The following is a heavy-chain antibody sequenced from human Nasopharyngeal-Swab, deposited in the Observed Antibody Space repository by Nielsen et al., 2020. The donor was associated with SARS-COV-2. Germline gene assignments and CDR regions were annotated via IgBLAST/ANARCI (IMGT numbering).Heavy chain of an antibody. CDR2: IIPIFGTA. Sequence: SVKVSCQASVGTFSSYAISWLRQAPGPGLEWMGGIIPIFGTANYAQKFQGRVTINADESTSTADMELSNLRSEDTAVYYCARERVGATYYYYYYMDVWGKGTTVTVSS. CDR1: VGTFSSYA. V-gene: IGHV1-69*13. J-gene: IGHJ6*03. CDR3: ARERVGATYYYYYYMDV. D-gene: IGHD2-15*01.